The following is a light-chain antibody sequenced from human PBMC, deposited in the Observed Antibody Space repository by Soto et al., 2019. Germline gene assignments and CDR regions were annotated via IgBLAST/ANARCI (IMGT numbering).Light chain of an antibody. Sequence: EVVLTQSPATLSVSTGERAPLSCRASQSVSSNLAWYKKTLGQAPRLLIYGASTRATGISARLSGSGSGTEFTLTISSLQSEDFAMYYGQPYKNWPRTFGQGTKVDI. CDR3: QPYKNWPRT. J-gene: IGKJ1*01. V-gene: IGKV3-15*01. CDR2: GAS. CDR1: QSVSSN.